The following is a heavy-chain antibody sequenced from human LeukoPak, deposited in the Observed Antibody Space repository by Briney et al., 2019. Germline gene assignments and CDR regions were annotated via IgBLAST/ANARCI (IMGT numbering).Heavy chain of an antibody. CDR2: IKQDGNKK. D-gene: IGHD1-7*01. J-gene: IGHJ4*02. CDR3: ARDGDYDWNYRSGFDY. V-gene: IGHV3-7*01. CDR1: GFTFNSYW. Sequence: GGSLRLSCAASGFTFNSYWMAWVGQAPGKGLEWVANIKQDGNKKYYVDSVKGRFTISRDSAKNSLYLQMNSLRVEDTAVYYCARDGDYDWNYRSGFDYWGQGTLVTVSS.